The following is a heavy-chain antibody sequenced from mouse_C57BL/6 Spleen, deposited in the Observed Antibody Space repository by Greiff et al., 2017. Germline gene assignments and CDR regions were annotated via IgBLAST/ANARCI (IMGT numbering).Heavy chain of an antibody. D-gene: IGHD1-1*01. CDR2: IYPGDGDT. CDR3: ARRLTTVVATGDAMDY. J-gene: IGHJ4*01. CDR1: GYAFSSYW. V-gene: IGHV1-80*01. Sequence: QVHVKQSGAELVKPGASVKISCKASGYAFSSYWMNWVKQRPGKGLEWIGQIYPGDGDTNYNGKFKGKATLTADQSSSTAYMQRSSLTSEDSAVYFCARRLTTVVATGDAMDYWGQGTSVTVSS.